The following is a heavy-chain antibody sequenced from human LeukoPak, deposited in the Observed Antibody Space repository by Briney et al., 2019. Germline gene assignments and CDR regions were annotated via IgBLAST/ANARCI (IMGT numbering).Heavy chain of an antibody. CDR2: ISAYNGNT. CDR3: ASQALGYCSGGSCYGGGNNWFDP. J-gene: IGHJ5*02. Sequence: ASVKVSCKASGYTFTSYGISWVRQAPGQGLEWMGWISAYNGNTNYAQKLQGRDTMTTDTSTSTAYMELRSLRSDDTAVYYCASQALGYCSGGSCYGGGNNWFDPWGQGTLVTVSS. V-gene: IGHV1-18*01. CDR1: GYTFTSYG. D-gene: IGHD2-15*01.